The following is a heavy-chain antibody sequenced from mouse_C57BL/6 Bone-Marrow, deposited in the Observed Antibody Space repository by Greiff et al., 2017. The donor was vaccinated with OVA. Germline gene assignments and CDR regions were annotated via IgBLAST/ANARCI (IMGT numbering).Heavy chain of an antibody. CDR1: GFTFSSYA. D-gene: IGHD2-4*01. CDR2: ISDGGSYT. V-gene: IGHV5-4*01. Sequence: EVQGVESGGGLVKPGGSLKLSCAASGFTFSSYAMSWVRQTPEKRLEWVATISDGGSYTYYPDNVTGRFTISRDNAKNNLYLQMSHLKSEDTAMYYCARGIYYDYHWGQGTTLTVSS. J-gene: IGHJ2*01. CDR3: ARGIYYDYH.